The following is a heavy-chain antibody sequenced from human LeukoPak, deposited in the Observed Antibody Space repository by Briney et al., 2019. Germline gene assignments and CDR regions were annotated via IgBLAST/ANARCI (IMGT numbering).Heavy chain of an antibody. CDR2: INPNSGGT. CDR1: GCTFTGYY. J-gene: IGHJ4*02. CDR3: AMGDGYCSSTSCSNTFDY. D-gene: IGHD2-2*01. Sequence: GASVKVSCKASGCTFTGYYMHWVRQAPGQGLEWMGWINPNSGGTNYAQKFQGRVTMTRDTSISTAHMELSRLRSDDTAVYYCAMGDGYCSSTSCSNTFDYWGQGTLVTVSS. V-gene: IGHV1-2*02.